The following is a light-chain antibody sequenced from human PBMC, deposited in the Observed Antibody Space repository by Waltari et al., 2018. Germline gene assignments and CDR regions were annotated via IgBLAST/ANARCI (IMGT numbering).Light chain of an antibody. CDR2: KAS. Sequence: DIQMTQSPSTLSASVGDRVTITCRASQSINNRLAWYQQKPGKAPKLLISKASTLESWVLSRFSGSASGTEFTLTINGLQPDDFATYYCQQYTTYLTFGQGTKVDIK. J-gene: IGKJ1*01. CDR3: QQYTTYLT. CDR1: QSINNR. V-gene: IGKV1-5*03.